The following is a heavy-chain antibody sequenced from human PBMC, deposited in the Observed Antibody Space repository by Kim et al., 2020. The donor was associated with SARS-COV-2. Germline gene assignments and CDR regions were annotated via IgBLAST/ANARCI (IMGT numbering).Heavy chain of an antibody. D-gene: IGHD5-18*01. Sequence: GGSLRLSCAASGFTFSSFGMSWVRQAPGKGLEWVSAIGASGGGTYYADSVKGRFTISRDNSKNTLYLQMNSLRAEDTAVYYCAKDPNRGYSYAYWGQGTLVTVSS. CDR3: AKDPNRGYSYAY. CDR2: IGASGGGT. CDR1: GFTFSSFG. J-gene: IGHJ4*02. V-gene: IGHV3-23*01.